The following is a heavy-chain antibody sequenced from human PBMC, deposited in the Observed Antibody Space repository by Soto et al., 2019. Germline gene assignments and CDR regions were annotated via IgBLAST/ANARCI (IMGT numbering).Heavy chain of an antibody. J-gene: IGHJ4*02. V-gene: IGHV1-69*08. CDR3: AIDLSYMIKDETNFDY. CDR1: GGTFSSYT. Sequence: QVQLVQSGAEVKKPGSSVKVSCKASGGTFSSYTISWVRQAPGQGLEWMGRIIPILGIANYAQKFQGRVTITADKSTSTAYMELSSLRSEDTAVYYCAIDLSYMIKDETNFDYWGQGTLVTVSS. D-gene: IGHD3-16*01. CDR2: IIPILGIA.